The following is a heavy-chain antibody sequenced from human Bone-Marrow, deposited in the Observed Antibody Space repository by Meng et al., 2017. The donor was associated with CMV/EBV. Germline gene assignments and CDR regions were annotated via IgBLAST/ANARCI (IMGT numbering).Heavy chain of an antibody. D-gene: IGHD7-27*01. CDR1: GFTFSSYS. Sequence: GGSLRLSCAASGFTFSSYSMNWVRQAPGKGLEWVSSISSSSSYIYYADSVKGRFTISRDNAKNSLYLQMNSLRAEDTAVYYCARSNHWVLPMDVWGQGTTVTVSS. V-gene: IGHV3-21*01. J-gene: IGHJ6*02. CDR3: ARSNHWVLPMDV. CDR2: ISSSSSYI.